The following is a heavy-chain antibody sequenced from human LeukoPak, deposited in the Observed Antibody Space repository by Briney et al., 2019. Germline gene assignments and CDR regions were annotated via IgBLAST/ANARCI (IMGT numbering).Heavy chain of an antibody. J-gene: IGHJ4*02. CDR2: IYSGGST. V-gene: IGHV3-53*01. Sequence: PGGYLRLSCAASGFTVSSNYKSWVRRAPGKGLEWVSVIYSGGSTYYADFVKGRFTISRDNSKNTLYLQMNSLRAEDTAGYYCHGEVGATLAGLVYYWGQGTLVTVSS. CDR3: HGEVGATLAGLVYY. D-gene: IGHD1-26*01. CDR1: GFTVSSNY.